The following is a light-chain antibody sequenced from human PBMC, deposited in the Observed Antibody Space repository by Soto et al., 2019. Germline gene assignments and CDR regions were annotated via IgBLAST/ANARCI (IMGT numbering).Light chain of an antibody. CDR1: QYIGGY. Sequence: EIVLTQSAAPLTLSPGERATLSCRASQYIGGYLAWYQLRPGQGPRLLIFDAASRATGIPDRVSGSGSGTDFTLTISRLEPEDFAVYYCQQRASWPLTFGGGTKVDIK. V-gene: IGKV3-11*01. J-gene: IGKJ4*01. CDR2: DAA. CDR3: QQRASWPLT.